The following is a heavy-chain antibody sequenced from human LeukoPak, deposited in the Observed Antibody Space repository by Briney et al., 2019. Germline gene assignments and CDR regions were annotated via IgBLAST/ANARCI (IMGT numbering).Heavy chain of an antibody. CDR1: GFTVSNNY. CDR2: IYSGGST. CDR3: ATGSGSYYASFDY. J-gene: IGHJ4*02. Sequence: GGSLGLSCAASGFTVSNNYMSWVRQAPGKGLEWVSIIYSGGSTYYADSVEGRFTISRDNSKNTLYLQMNSLRAEDTAVYYCATGSGSYYASFDYWGQGTLVTVSS. V-gene: IGHV3-53*01. D-gene: IGHD1-26*01.